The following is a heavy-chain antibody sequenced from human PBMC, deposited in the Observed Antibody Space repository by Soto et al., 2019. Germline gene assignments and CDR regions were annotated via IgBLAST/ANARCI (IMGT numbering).Heavy chain of an antibody. CDR2: IVVGSGNT. Sequence: SVKGSCKASGFTFTSSAVQWVRQARGQRLEWIGWIVVGSGNTNYAQKFQERVTITRDMSTSTAYMELSSLRSEDTAVYYCAAPSNPYSSSWYFDYWGQGTLVTVSS. V-gene: IGHV1-58*01. J-gene: IGHJ4*02. D-gene: IGHD6-13*01. CDR1: GFTFTSSA. CDR3: AAPSNPYSSSWYFDY.